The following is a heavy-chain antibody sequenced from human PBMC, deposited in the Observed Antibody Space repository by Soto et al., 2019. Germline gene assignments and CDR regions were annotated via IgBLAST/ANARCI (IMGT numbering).Heavy chain of an antibody. CDR2: TYYRSKWSS. J-gene: IGHJ4*02. V-gene: IGHV6-1*01. Sequence: SQTLSLTCAISGDSVSSNTAAWNWIRQSPSRGLEWLGRTYYRSKWSSDYAVSVKSRITINPDTSKSQFSLQLNSVTPEDTAVYYCARGRPSTSSEIVTTAPFEYWGQGTLVTVSS. CDR3: ARGRPSTSSEIVTTAPFEY. CDR1: GDSVSSNTAA. D-gene: IGHD5-12*01.